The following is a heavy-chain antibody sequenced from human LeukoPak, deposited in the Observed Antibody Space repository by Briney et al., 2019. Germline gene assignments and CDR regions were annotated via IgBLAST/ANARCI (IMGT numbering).Heavy chain of an antibody. CDR3: ARGWGPVYYFDY. CDR2: IYHSGST. V-gene: IGHV4-4*02. Sequence: SGTLSLTCAVSGGSIKSNNWWSWVRQPPGKGLEWIGEIYHSGSTYYNPSLKSRVTMSVDRSKNQFSLKLNSVTAADTAVYYCARGWGPVYYFDYWGQGTLVTVSS. D-gene: IGHD3-16*01. CDR1: GGSIKSNNW. J-gene: IGHJ4*02.